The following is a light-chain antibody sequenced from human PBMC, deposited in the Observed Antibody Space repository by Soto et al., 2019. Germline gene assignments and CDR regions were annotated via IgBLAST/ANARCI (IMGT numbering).Light chain of an antibody. V-gene: IGKV3-20*01. CDR1: HSVSNSF. Sequence: IVLTQSPCTLSLSPGERATLSCRASHSVSNSFVAWYQQRPGQPPRLLMYGASSRPTGIPERFSGSESGTAFALCISIREPEAFAVYYCQLDGSSLMYTLGQGTKLESK. J-gene: IGKJ2*01. CDR2: GAS. CDR3: QLDGSSLMYT.